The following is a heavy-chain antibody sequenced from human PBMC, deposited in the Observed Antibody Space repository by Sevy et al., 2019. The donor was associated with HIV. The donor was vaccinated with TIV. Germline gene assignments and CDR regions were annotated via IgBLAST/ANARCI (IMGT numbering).Heavy chain of an antibody. J-gene: IGHJ4*02. V-gene: IGHV3-21*01. CDR1: GFTFSSYS. Sequence: GGSLRLSCAASGFTFSSYSMNWVRQAPGKGLEWVSSISSSSSYIYYADSVKGRFTISRDNAKNSLYLQMNSLRAEDTAVYYGARDREGYYGSGSYLDYWGQGTLVTVSS. CDR3: ARDREGYYGSGSYLDY. CDR2: ISSSSSYI. D-gene: IGHD3-10*01.